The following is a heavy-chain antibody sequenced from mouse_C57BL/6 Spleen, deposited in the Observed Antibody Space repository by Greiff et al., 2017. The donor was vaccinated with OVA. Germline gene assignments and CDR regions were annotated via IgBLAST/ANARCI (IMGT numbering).Heavy chain of an antibody. V-gene: IGHV1-69*01. D-gene: IGHD1-1*01. Sequence: VQLQQSGAELVMPGASVKLSCKASGYTFTSYWMHWVKQRPGQGLEWIGEIDPSDSYTNYNQKFKGKSTLTVDKSSSTAYMQLSSLTSEDSAVDYCARSDYYGSSPLDYWGQGTTLTVSS. J-gene: IGHJ2*01. CDR2: IDPSDSYT. CDR1: GYTFTSYW. CDR3: ARSDYYGSSPLDY.